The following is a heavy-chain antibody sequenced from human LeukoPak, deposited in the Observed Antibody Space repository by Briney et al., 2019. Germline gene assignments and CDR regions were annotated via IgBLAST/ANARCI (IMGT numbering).Heavy chain of an antibody. V-gene: IGHV4-39*01. D-gene: IGHD3-10*01. CDR3: ATRKVKRADRGTSDYYYMDV. CDR2: IYYSGIT. CDR1: GGSISSSGYY. Sequence: SETLSLTCTVSGGSISSSGYYWGWIRQSPGEGLEWIGSIYYSGITYYNPSLKSRVTISVDTSKNQFSLKLSSVTAADTAVYYCATRKVKRADRGTSDYYYMDVWGKGTTVTISS. J-gene: IGHJ6*03.